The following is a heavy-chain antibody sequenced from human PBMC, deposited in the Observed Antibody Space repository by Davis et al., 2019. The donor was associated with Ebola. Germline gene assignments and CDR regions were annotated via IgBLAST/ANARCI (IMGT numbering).Heavy chain of an antibody. V-gene: IGHV1-8*01. CDR2: MNPNSGNT. CDR1: GYTFTSYD. Sequence: ASVKVSCKASGYTFTSYDINWVRQATGQGLEWMGWMNPNSGNTGYAQKFQGRVTMTRNTSISTAYMELSSLRSEDTAVYYCAKDAEGEWLFPNPWFDPWGQGTLVTVSS. J-gene: IGHJ5*02. D-gene: IGHD3-3*01. CDR3: AKDAEGEWLFPNPWFDP.